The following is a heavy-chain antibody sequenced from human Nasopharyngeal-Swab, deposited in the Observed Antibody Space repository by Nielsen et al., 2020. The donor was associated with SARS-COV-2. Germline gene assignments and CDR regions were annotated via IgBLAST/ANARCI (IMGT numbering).Heavy chain of an antibody. Sequence: GESLKISCKGSGYSFSSYWIGWVRQMPGKGLEWMGIMYPRDSDTRSSPSFQGQVTISADKSISTAYLQWSSLKASDTAMYYCATAYNGNYYWDYWGQGTLVTVSS. CDR3: ATAYNGNYYWDY. CDR2: MYPRDSDT. D-gene: IGHD1-7*01. V-gene: IGHV5-51*01. J-gene: IGHJ4*02. CDR1: GYSFSSYW.